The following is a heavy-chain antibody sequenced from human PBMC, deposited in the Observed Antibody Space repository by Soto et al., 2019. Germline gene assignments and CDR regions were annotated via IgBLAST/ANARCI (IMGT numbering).Heavy chain of an antibody. CDR1: GFTFSFYT. D-gene: IGHD5-12*01. CDR2: ISDSSTYI. CDR3: ARRLVATMGDLDY. J-gene: IGHJ4*02. Sequence: NPGGSLRLSCAASGFTFSFYTMNWVRQAPGKGLEWVSSISDSSTYIYYAESVKGRFTISRDNAKNSLYLQMNSLRAEDTAVYYCARRLVATMGDLDYWGQGTLVTVSS. V-gene: IGHV3-21*04.